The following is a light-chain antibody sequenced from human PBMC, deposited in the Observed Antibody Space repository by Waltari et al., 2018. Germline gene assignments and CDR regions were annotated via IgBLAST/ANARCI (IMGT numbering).Light chain of an antibody. V-gene: IGKV3-11*01. CDR3: QQYSNWPPT. CDR2: DAS. J-gene: IGKJ4*01. CDR1: QRLGNF. Sequence: ESVLTQSAATLSLSPGERASLSCRASQRLGNFLAWCQQKPGQAPRLLVYDASKRATGVPVRFSGRGSGTDFTLTISNLEPEDFAVYVCQQYSNWPPTFGGGTTVEIK.